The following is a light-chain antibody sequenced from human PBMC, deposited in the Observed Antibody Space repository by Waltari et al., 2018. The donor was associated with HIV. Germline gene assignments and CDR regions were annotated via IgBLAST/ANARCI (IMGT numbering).Light chain of an antibody. CDR3: HQYGSSLWT. J-gene: IGKJ1*01. CDR2: GAS. V-gene: IGKV3-20*01. Sequence: EIVLTQSPGTLSLSPGERAALSCRASQNVDNNYLAWYKKKPGRAPRLLISGASNRASGIPDRVSGSGAGTDFTLTISRLEPEDFAVYYCHQYGSSLWTFGRGTKVEIK. CDR1: QNVDNNY.